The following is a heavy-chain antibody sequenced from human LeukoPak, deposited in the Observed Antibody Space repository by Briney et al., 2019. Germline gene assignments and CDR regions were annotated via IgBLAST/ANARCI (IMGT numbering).Heavy chain of an antibody. CDR3: ATRYCSSTSCQNYYYYYMDV. D-gene: IGHD2-2*01. V-gene: IGHV1-69*05. Sequence: ASVKVSCKASGGTFSSYAISWVRQAPGQGLEWMGGIIPIFGTANYAQKFQGRVTITTDESTSTAYMELSSLRSEDTAVYYCATRYCSSTSCQNYYYYYMDVWGKGTTITVSS. J-gene: IGHJ6*03. CDR1: GGTFSSYA. CDR2: IIPIFGTA.